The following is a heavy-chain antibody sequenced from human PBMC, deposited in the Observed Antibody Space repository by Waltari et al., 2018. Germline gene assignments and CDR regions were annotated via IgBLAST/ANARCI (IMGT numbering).Heavy chain of an antibody. J-gene: IGHJ3*02. Sequence: QVQLVQSGAEVKKPGASVKVSCKVSGYTLTELSIHWVRPAPGKGLEWMGGFDPEDGETIYAQKFQGRVTMTEDTSTDTAYMELSSLRSEDTAVYYCATFPWNYGSNAFDIWGQGTMVTVSS. CDR3: ATFPWNYGSNAFDI. V-gene: IGHV1-24*01. CDR2: FDPEDGET. CDR1: GYTLTELS. D-gene: IGHD1-7*01.